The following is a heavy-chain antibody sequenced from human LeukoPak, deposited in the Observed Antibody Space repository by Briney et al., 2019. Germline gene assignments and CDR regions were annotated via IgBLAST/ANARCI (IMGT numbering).Heavy chain of an antibody. Sequence: PSETLSLTCAVYGGSFSGYYWSWIRQPPGKGLEWIGYIYHSGSTYYNPSLKSRVTISVDRSKNQFSLKLSSVTAADTAVYYCARGDSSDAFDIWGQGTMVTVSS. CDR3: ARGDSSDAFDI. V-gene: IGHV4-34*01. J-gene: IGHJ3*02. CDR2: IYHSGST. CDR1: GGSFSGYY. D-gene: IGHD3-22*01.